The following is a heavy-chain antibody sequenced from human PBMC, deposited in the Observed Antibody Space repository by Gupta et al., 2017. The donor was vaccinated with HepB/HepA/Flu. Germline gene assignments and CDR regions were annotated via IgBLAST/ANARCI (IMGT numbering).Heavy chain of an antibody. J-gene: IGHJ4*02. V-gene: IGHV3-48*02. D-gene: IGHD1-1*01. Sequence: EVKLVESGGDLVQPGGSLRLSCEVSGFTFSSHPMNWVRQAPGKGLEWVSYIHNTRNIIYYADSVKGRFTISRDNAKNSLYRQMSSLRDEDTAVYFCARDRRNADLDYWGQGTLVTVSS. CDR1: GFTFSSHP. CDR3: ARDRRNADLDY. CDR2: IHNTRNII.